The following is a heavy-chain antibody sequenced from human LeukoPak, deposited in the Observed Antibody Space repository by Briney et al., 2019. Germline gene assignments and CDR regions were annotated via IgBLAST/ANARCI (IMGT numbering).Heavy chain of an antibody. J-gene: IGHJ6*02. V-gene: IGHV1-18*01. CDR3: ARTPGMVVVKTFYCMDV. CDR2: IGTYKGNT. CDR1: GYTFTSDG. D-gene: IGHD3-22*01. Sequence: ASVKVSCKTSGYTFTSDGISWVRQSPGQGLEWMGWIGTYKGNTNYAQMFQGRVTMTTDTSTSTAYMELKNLRSDDTAVYYCARTPGMVVVKTFYCMDVWGQGTTVTVSS.